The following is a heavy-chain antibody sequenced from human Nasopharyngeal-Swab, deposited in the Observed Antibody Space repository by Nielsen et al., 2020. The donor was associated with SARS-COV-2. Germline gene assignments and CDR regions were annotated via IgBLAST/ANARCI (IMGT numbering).Heavy chain of an antibody. J-gene: IGHJ4*02. CDR3: ASFGVTMVLRY. V-gene: IGHV4-34*01. D-gene: IGHD3-10*01. CDR2: INHSGST. CDR1: GFTFSHYA. Sequence: ESLKISCAASGFTFSHYAMSWVRQPPGKGLEWIGEINHSGSTNYNPSLKSRVTISVDTSKNQFSLKLSSVTAADTAVYYCASFGVTMVLRYWGQGTLVTVSS.